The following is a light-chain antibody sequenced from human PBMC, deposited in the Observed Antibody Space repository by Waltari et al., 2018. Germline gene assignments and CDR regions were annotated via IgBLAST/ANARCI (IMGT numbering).Light chain of an antibody. CDR3: QQYYSTPYT. CDR1: QRVSSD. CDR2: DAS. Sequence: EIVMTQSPATLSVSLGEMAPLSCRASQRVSSDLAWYQQKPGQAPRLLIYDASTRAAGLAARFSASGSGTEFTLTISSLQSEDFAVYYCQQYYSTPYTFGQGTKLEIK. J-gene: IGKJ2*01. V-gene: IGKV3-15*01.